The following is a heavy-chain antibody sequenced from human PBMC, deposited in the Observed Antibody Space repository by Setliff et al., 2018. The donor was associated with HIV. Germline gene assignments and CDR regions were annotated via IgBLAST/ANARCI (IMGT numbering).Heavy chain of an antibody. CDR3: ARAARGGPQYGPTGHAFDI. V-gene: IGHV1-69*10. D-gene: IGHD1-1*01. CDR1: GGTLNKYA. Sequence: ASVKVSCKASGGTLNKYAISWVRQAPGQGLEWVGGISPILGTTNSGPRFHGRVTITADKSTNTVYIELSSLRSEDTALYYCARAARGGPQYGPTGHAFDIWGQGTMVTVSS. J-gene: IGHJ3*02. CDR2: ISPILGTT.